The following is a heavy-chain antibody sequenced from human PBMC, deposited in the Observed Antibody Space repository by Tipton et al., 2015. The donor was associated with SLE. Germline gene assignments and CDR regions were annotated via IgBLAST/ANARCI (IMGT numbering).Heavy chain of an antibody. V-gene: IGHV6-1*01. J-gene: IGHJ3*02. CDR2: TYYRSKWYN. Sequence: QLVQSGPEVKPSQTLSLTCAISGDSVSSNNAAWNWIRQSPSRGLEWLGRTYYRSKWYNDYAVSVKSRITINPDTSENQFSLQLNSVTPEDTAMYYCARGRGSRDAFDIWGQGTMVAVSS. CDR1: GDSVSSNNAA. CDR3: ARGRGSRDAFDI. D-gene: IGHD3-10*01.